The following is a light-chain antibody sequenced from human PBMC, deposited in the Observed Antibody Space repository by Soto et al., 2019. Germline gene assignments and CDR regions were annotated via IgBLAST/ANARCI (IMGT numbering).Light chain of an antibody. Sequence: IVLRQSPGTLSLSPGERATLSCRARQSVSSSYLAWYQQKPGQAPRLLIYGASSRATGIPDRFSGSGSGTDFTLTISRLEPEDFAVYYCQQYGSSFTFGPGTKVVS. J-gene: IGKJ3*01. CDR1: QSVSSSY. CDR2: GAS. V-gene: IGKV3-20*01. CDR3: QQYGSSFT.